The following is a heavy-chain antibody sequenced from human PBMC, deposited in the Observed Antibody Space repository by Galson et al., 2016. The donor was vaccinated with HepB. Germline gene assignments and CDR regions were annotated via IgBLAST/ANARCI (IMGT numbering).Heavy chain of an antibody. CDR3: AKDLAYSSSCSDY. J-gene: IGHJ4*02. CDR2: ISGGGGST. CDR1: GFTFSGYA. V-gene: IGHV3-23*01. D-gene: IGHD6-13*01. Sequence: SLRLSCAASGFTFSGYAMSWVRQAPGKGLEWVSGISGGGGSTYFADSVEGRFTISRDNSNNTLYLHMNRLRAEDTAVYYCAKDLAYSSSCSDYWGQGTLVTVSS.